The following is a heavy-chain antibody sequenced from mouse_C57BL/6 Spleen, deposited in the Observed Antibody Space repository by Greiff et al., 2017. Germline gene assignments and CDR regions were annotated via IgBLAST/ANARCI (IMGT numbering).Heavy chain of an antibody. CDR1: GYAFSTSW. D-gene: IGHD1-1*01. J-gene: IGHJ2*01. Sequence: QVQLQQSGPELVKPGASVKISCTASGYAFSTSWMHWVKQRPGTGLEWIGRIYPGDGDTKSTGKFQGKATLTADTSSSTAYLRLRSLTSTDSAVYFCARTTVVSFDYWGQGTTLTVSS. CDR2: IYPGDGDT. V-gene: IGHV1-82*01. CDR3: ARTTVVSFDY.